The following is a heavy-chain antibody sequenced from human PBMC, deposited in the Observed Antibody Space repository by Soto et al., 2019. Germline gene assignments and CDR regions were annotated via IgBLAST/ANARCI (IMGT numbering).Heavy chain of an antibody. CDR2: ISSSSSTI. V-gene: IGHV3-48*02. D-gene: IGHD2-2*01. Sequence: GGCLRRSCAASGFTVSSNYMSWVRQAPGKGLEWVSYISSSSSTIYYADSVKGRFTISRDNAKNSLYLQMNSLRDEDTAVYYCARGYCSSTSCYVVSYYYYYGMDVWGQGTTVTVSS. CDR1: GFTVSSNY. CDR3: ARGYCSSTSCYVVSYYYYYGMDV. J-gene: IGHJ6*02.